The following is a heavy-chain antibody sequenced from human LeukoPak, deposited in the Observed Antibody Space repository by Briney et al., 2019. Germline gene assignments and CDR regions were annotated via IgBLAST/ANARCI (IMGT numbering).Heavy chain of an antibody. J-gene: IGHJ4*02. CDR2: IKQDGSEK. D-gene: IGHD4-11*01. CDR3: ARALTRYSNSGIDY. CDR1: GFTFSSYW. Sequence: GGSLRLSCAASGFTFSSYWMSWVRQAPGKGLEWVANIKQDGSEKYYVDSVKGRFTISRDNAKNSLYLQMNNLRAEDTAVYYCARALTRYSNSGIDYWGQGTLVTVSS. V-gene: IGHV3-7*03.